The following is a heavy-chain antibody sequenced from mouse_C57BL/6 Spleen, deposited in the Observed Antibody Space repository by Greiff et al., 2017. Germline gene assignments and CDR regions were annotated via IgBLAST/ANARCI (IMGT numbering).Heavy chain of an antibody. D-gene: IGHD3-3*01. Sequence: VQLQQSGAELVKPGASVKISCKASGYAFSSYWMNWVKQRPGKGLEWIGQIYPGDGDTNYNGKFKGKATLTADKSSSTAYMQLSSLTSEDSAVYFCARMAPGTGFDYWGQGTTRTVSS. J-gene: IGHJ2*01. V-gene: IGHV1-80*01. CDR3: ARMAPGTGFDY. CDR1: GYAFSSYW. CDR2: IYPGDGDT.